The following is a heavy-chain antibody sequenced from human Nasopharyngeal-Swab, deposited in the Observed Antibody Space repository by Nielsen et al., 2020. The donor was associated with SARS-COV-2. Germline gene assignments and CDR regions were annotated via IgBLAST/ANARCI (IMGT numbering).Heavy chain of an antibody. CDR3: AKDGYGSGSYGDYYYYYMDV. V-gene: IGHV3-30*18. D-gene: IGHD3-10*01. J-gene: IGHJ6*03. CDR2: ISYDGSNK. Sequence: GESLKISCAASGFTFSSYGMHWVRQAQGQGLEWVAVISYDGSNKYYADSVKGRFTISRDNSENTLYLQMNSLRAEDTAVYYCAKDGYGSGSYGDYYYYYMDVWGKGTTVTVSS. CDR1: GFTFSSYG.